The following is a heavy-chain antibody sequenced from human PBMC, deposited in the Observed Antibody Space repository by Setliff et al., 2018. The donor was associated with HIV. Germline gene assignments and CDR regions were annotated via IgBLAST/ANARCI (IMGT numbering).Heavy chain of an antibody. V-gene: IGHV1-8*02. CDR2: MNPNSGNT. CDR1: GYTFTSYE. J-gene: IGHJ2*01. D-gene: IGHD5-12*01. CDR3: ARGWGAERWLQLDPRYFDL. Sequence: ASVKVSCKASGYTFTSYEINWVRQATGRGLEWMGWMNPNSGNTGYAQKFQGRVTMTRNTSISTAYMELSSLRSEATAVYYCARGWGAERWLQLDPRYFDLWGRGTLVTVSS.